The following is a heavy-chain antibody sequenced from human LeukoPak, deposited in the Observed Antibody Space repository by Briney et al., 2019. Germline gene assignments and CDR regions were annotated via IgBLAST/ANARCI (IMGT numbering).Heavy chain of an antibody. CDR3: AKEIRPNDC. CDR1: GFTFSSHG. V-gene: IGHV3-23*01. D-gene: IGHD4-17*01. Sequence: GGSLRPSCAASGFTFSSHGMCWVRQAPGRGLEWVSSISIGGDTTYSDSVKGRFTISRDNSKNTLYLQLDSLRAEDTAIYYCAKEIRPNDCWGQGTLVTVSS. CDR2: ISIGGDTT. J-gene: IGHJ4*02.